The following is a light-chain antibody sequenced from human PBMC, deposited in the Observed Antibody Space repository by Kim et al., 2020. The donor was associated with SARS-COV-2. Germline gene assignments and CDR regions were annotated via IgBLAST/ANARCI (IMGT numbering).Light chain of an antibody. CDR1: SLRSYY. Sequence: SSELTQDPAVSVALGQTVRITCQGDSLRSYYASWYQQKPGQAPIVVISGKNNRPSGIPDRFSGPSSGNTASLTITGAQAEDEADYCCSSRDSNGYVLFGGGTKLTVL. CDR2: GKN. J-gene: IGLJ2*01. CDR3: SSRDSNGYVL. V-gene: IGLV3-19*01.